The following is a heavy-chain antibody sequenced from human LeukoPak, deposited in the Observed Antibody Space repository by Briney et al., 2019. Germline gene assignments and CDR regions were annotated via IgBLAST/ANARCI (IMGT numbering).Heavy chain of an antibody. CDR3: ARVSGSYYDSRDC. V-gene: IGHV3-21*01. Sequence: GGSLRLSCAASGFTFSSYTMTWVRQAPGKGLEWVSSITGTSSNMYYAELVRGRFTISRDNAKNSLYLQMNSLRAEDTAVYYCARVSGSYYDSRDCWGQGTLVTVSS. J-gene: IGHJ4*02. D-gene: IGHD3-22*01. CDR2: ITGTSSNM. CDR1: GFTFSSYT.